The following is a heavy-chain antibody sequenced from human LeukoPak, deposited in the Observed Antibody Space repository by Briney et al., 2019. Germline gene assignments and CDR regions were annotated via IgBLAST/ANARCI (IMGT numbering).Heavy chain of an antibody. CDR1: GFNFGIHR. D-gene: IGHD3-10*01. J-gene: IGHJ4*02. CDR3: ARNSWDSRTQRWFYFDH. Sequence: PGGSLRLSCAASGFNFGIHRPPWVRQAPGKGLEWLAIIWHDGSNEYYEDSVKGRFTISRDNSKNTVYLQMDSLRAEDTAVYYCARNSWDSRTQRWFYFDHWGQGTLVTVSS. CDR2: IWHDGSNE. V-gene: IGHV3-33*01.